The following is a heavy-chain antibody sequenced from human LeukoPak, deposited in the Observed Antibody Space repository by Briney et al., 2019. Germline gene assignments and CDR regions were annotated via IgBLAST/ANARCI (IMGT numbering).Heavy chain of an antibody. V-gene: IGHV4-59*08. J-gene: IGHJ4*02. CDR1: GGSISSYY. CDR2: IYYSGST. Sequence: KPSETLSLTCTVSGGSISSYYWSWIRQPPGKGLEWIGYIYYSGSTNYNPSLKSRVTISVDTSKNQFSLKLSSVTAADTAVYYCARYFKTDFDYWGQGTLVTVSS. D-gene: IGHD2-21*02. CDR3: ARYFKTDFDY.